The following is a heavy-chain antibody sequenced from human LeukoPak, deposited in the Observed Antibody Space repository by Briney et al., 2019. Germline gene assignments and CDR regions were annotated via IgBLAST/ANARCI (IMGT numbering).Heavy chain of an antibody. D-gene: IGHD5-12*01. CDR2: ITSSSSTI. CDR3: VRIYNGFFDY. Sequence: GGSLRLSCAASGFTFSSYSMNWVRQAPGKGPEWVTYITSSSSTIYYAVSVKSRFTISRDNAKNSLYLQMNSLRDEDAAVYYCVRIYNGFFDYWGQGTLVTVSS. J-gene: IGHJ4*02. CDR1: GFTFSSYS. V-gene: IGHV3-48*02.